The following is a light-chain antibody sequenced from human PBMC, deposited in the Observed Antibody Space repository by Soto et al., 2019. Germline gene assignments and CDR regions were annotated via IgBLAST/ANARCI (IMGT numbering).Light chain of an antibody. CDR3: MQALQTPIT. CDR1: QSLLHSNGYNY. J-gene: IGKJ5*01. CDR2: LSF. Sequence: IVMTQSPLSLPVTPGEPASISCRSSQSLLHSNGYNYLDWYLQKPGQSPQLLIYLSFYRASGVPDRFSGSGSGTNFTLKISRMQTEDVGVYYCMQALQTPITFGQGTRLDIK. V-gene: IGKV2-28*01.